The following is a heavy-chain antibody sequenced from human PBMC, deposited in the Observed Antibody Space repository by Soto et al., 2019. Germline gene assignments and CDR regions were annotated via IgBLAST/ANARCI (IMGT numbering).Heavy chain of an antibody. Sequence: QVQLVESGGGVVQPGRSLRLSCAASGFTFSSYAMHWVRQAPGQGLEWVAVISYDGSNKYYADSGKGRFTISRDNSKNTLYLQMNSLRAEDTAVYYCARGRVSSGWYWFDPWGQGTLVTVSS. D-gene: IGHD6-19*01. CDR3: ARGRVSSGWYWFDP. V-gene: IGHV3-30-3*01. CDR2: ISYDGSNK. J-gene: IGHJ5*02. CDR1: GFTFSSYA.